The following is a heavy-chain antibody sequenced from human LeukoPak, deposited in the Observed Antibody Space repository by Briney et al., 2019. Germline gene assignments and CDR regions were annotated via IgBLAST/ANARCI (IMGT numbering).Heavy chain of an antibody. V-gene: IGHV1-2*02. CDR1: GYTFTGYY. Sequence: ASVKVSCKASGYTFTGYYMHWVRPAPGQGLEWMGWINPNSGGTNYAQKLQGRVTMTRDTSISTAYMELSRLRSDDTAVYYCARASRYSSSYGSGRVPFDYWGQGTLVTVSS. CDR3: ARASRYSSSYGSGRVPFDY. D-gene: IGHD6-6*01. J-gene: IGHJ4*02. CDR2: INPNSGGT.